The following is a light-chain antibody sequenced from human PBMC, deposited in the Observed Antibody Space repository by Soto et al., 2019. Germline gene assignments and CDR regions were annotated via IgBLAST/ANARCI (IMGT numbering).Light chain of an antibody. CDR2: GNS. J-gene: IGLJ1*01. CDR3: QSYGDSLSGYV. CDR1: SSNIGAGYD. Sequence: QSVLTQPPSVSGAPGQRVTISCTGSSSNIGAGYDVHWYQQLPGTAPKLLIYGNSNRPSGVPDRFSGSKSGTSASLAITGLQAEDEADYYCQSYGDSLSGYVFGTGTQLTVL. V-gene: IGLV1-40*01.